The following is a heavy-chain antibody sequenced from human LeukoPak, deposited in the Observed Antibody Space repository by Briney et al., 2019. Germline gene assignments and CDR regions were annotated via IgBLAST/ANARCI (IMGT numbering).Heavy chain of an antibody. CDR1: GYTFTSYY. V-gene: IGHV1-2*02. J-gene: IGHJ4*02. D-gene: IGHD2-2*01. Sequence: ASVKVSCKASGYTFTSYYMHWVRQAPGQGLEWMGWINPNSGGTNYAQKFQGRVTMTRDTSISTAYMELSRLRSDDTAVYYCAREVGCSSTSCDDYWGQGTLVTVSS. CDR3: AREVGCSSTSCDDY. CDR2: INPNSGGT.